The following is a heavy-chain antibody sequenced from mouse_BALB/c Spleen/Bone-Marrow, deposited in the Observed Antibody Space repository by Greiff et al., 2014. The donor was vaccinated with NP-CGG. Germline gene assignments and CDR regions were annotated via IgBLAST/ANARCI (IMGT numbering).Heavy chain of an antibody. J-gene: IGHJ3*01. D-gene: IGHD1-1*01. Sequence: VMLVESGAELARPGASVKMSCKASGYTFTSYTMHWVKQRSGQGLEWIGYINPSSGYTNYNQKFKDKATLTADKSSSTAYMQLSSLTSEDSAVYYCARSGNYYGSSWFAYWGQGTLVTVSA. V-gene: IGHV1-4*01. CDR1: GYTFTSYT. CDR2: INPSSGYT. CDR3: ARSGNYYGSSWFAY.